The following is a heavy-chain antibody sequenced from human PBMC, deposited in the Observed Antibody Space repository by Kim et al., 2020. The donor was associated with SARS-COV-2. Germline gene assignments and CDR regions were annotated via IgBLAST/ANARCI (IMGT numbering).Heavy chain of an antibody. CDR2: SSTI. CDR3: ARDNWMDV. J-gene: IGHJ6*02. Sequence: SSTIYYADSVQGRFIISRANAKKSLYLKMNSLRDEDTAVYFCARDNWMDVWGQGTTVTVSS. V-gene: IGHV3-48*02.